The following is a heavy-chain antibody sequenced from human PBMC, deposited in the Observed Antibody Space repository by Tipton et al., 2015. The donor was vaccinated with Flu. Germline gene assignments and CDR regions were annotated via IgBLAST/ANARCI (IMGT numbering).Heavy chain of an antibody. J-gene: IGHJ6*02. V-gene: IGHV3-66*03. CDR3: AREGNREVWGVREGMDV. CDR2: IYYSGST. D-gene: IGHD3-10*01. CDR1: GFTVSNIY. Sequence: GSLRLSCAASGFTVSNIYMSWVRQAPGKGLEWVSVIYYSGSTDYADSVKGRFTISRDNSKNTLYLQMNSLRPEDTAVYYCAREGNREVWGVREGMDVWGQGTTVTVSS.